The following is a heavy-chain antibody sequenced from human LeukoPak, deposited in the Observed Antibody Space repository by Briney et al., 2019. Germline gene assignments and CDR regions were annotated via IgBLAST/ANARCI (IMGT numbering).Heavy chain of an antibody. J-gene: IGHJ5*02. V-gene: IGHV1-2*02. CDR2: INPNSGGT. Sequence: ASVKVSCKASGYTFTGYYMYWVRQAPGQGLEWMGWINPNSGGTNYAQKFQGRVTMTRDTSISTAYMELSRLRSDDTAVYYCARAPYCSSTSCYWFYNWFDPWGQGTLVTVSS. CDR1: GYTFTGYY. D-gene: IGHD2-2*01. CDR3: ARAPYCSSTSCYWFYNWFDP.